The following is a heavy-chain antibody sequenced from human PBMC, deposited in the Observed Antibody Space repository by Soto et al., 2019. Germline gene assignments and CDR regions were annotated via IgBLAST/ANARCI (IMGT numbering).Heavy chain of an antibody. Sequence: EVQLVESGGGLVQPGGSLRLSCAASGFTFSSQWMYWVRQSPGKGPVWVSYITSDGSRIAYADSVKGRFTISRDNAMNTLYLQMNSLGVEDTAVYYCVRDIRWGRGTLVTVSS. CDR1: GFTFSSQW. V-gene: IGHV3-74*03. CDR3: VRDIR. J-gene: IGHJ4*02. CDR2: ITSDGSRI.